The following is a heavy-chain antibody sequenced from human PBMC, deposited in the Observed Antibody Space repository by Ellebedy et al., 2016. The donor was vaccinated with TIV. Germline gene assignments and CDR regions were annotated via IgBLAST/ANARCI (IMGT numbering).Heavy chain of an antibody. V-gene: IGHV3-30*02. Sequence: PGGSLRLSCAASGFSFSAYGMHWVRQAPGKGLEWVAFIRYDGSNKYYADSVKGRFTISRDNSKNTLYLQMNRLRSEDTAVYYCAKDWAVAGALDQWGQGTLVTVSS. CDR2: IRYDGSNK. J-gene: IGHJ4*02. D-gene: IGHD6-19*01. CDR3: AKDWAVAGALDQ. CDR1: GFSFSAYG.